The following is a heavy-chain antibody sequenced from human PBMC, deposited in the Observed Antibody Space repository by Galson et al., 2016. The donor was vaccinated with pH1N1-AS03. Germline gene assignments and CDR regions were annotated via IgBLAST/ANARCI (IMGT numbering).Heavy chain of an antibody. D-gene: IGHD2-15*01. CDR3: AKLSLGYCAY. V-gene: IGHV3-23*01. CDR1: GITFSSYA. Sequence: SLRLSCAASGITFSSYAMSWVRQAPGKGLEWVSAIAGGGVTTYYADSVKGRFTISRDNSKNTLYLRINSLRAEDTAIYYCAKLSLGYCAYWGQGTLVTVSS. CDR2: IAGGGVTT. J-gene: IGHJ4*02.